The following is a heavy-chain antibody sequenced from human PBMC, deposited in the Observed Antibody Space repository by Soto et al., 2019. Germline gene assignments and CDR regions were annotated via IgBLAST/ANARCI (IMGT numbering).Heavy chain of an antibody. CDR2: ISGSGVST. D-gene: IGHD3-22*01. CDR1: GFTFSIYA. Sequence: GGSLRLSCAASGFTFSIYAMSWVRQAPGKGLEWVSAISGSGVSTYYADSVKGRFTISRDNSKNTLYLQMNSLRAEDTAVYYCAKSPGMYYYDSSGYYHYDYWGQGTLVTVSS. J-gene: IGHJ4*02. V-gene: IGHV3-23*01. CDR3: AKSPGMYYYDSSGYYHYDY.